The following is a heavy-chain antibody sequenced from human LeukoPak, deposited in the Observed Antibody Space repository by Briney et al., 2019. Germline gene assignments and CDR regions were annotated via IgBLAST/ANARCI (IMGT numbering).Heavy chain of an antibody. D-gene: IGHD2-2*01. Sequence: PSETLSLTCTVSGYSISSGYYWVWIRQPPGKGLEWIGSIYHSGSTNYNPSLKSRVTISVDTSKNQFSLKLSSVTAADTAVYYCASSLLGIVVVPAAMAAFGYWGQGTLVTVSS. CDR3: ASSLLGIVVVPAAMAAFGY. CDR1: GYSISSGYY. CDR2: IYHSGST. V-gene: IGHV4-38-2*02. J-gene: IGHJ4*02.